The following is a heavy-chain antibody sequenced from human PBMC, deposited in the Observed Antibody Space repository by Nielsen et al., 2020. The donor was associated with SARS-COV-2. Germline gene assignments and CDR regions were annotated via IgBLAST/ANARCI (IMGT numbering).Heavy chain of an antibody. Sequence: GESLKISCKGSGYSFTNYWIAWVRQMPVKGLEWMGVIYPGDSQTRYSPSFQGQVTISADKSVNTAYVLWSSLRASDTAMYYCARGGQWLEHWGQGTLVTVSS. J-gene: IGHJ4*02. CDR1: GYSFTNYW. CDR3: ARGGQWLEH. V-gene: IGHV5-51*01. CDR2: IYPGDSQT. D-gene: IGHD1-1*01.